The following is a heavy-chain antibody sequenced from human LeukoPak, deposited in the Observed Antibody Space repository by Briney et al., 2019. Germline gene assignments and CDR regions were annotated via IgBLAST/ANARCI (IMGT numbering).Heavy chain of an antibody. CDR2: IYTSGST. J-gene: IGHJ4*02. D-gene: IGHD6-6*01. V-gene: IGHV4-61*02. CDR3: AREGQQLVPPFDY. CDR1: GSISSGSYY. Sequence: SETLSLTCTVSGSISSGSYYWSWIRQPAGKGLEWIGRIYTSGSTNYNPSLESRVTISVDTSKNQFSLKLTSLTAADTAVYYCAREGQQLVPPFDYWGQGNLVTVSS.